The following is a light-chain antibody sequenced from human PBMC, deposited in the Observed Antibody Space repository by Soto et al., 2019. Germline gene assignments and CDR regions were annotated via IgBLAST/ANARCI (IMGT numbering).Light chain of an antibody. CDR3: MQALQTPRYT. CDR1: QSLLHSNGYNY. J-gene: IGKJ2*01. CDR2: LGS. Sequence: DIVMTQSPLSLPVTPGEPASISCRSSQSLLHSNGYNYLDWYLQKPGQSPQLLIYLGSNRASGVPDRFSGSGAGTAFTLKISRVEAADVGVYYCMQALQTPRYTFGQGTKLEIK. V-gene: IGKV2-28*01.